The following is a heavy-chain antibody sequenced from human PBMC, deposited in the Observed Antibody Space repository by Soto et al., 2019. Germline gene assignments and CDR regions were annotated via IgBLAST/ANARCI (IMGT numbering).Heavy chain of an antibody. Sequence: GGSLRLSCAASGFTVSSNYMSWVRQAPGKGLEWVSVIYSGGSTYYADSVKGRFTISRDNSKNTLYLQMNSLRAEDTAVYYCARDHGSSGYCAGPYYYYGMDGWGQGTTVTVSS. V-gene: IGHV3-66*01. D-gene: IGHD3-22*01. CDR1: GFTVSSNY. CDR3: ARDHGSSGYCAGPYYYYGMDG. J-gene: IGHJ6*02. CDR2: IYSGGST.